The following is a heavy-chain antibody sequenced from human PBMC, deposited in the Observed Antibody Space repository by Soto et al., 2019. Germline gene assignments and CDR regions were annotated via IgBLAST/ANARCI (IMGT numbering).Heavy chain of an antibody. V-gene: IGHV3-9*01. CDR2: ISWNSGTM. D-gene: IGHD2-2*01. J-gene: IGHJ6*03. CDR1: GFSFDEYA. CDR3: AKGFCSSARCLTYSYMDV. Sequence: VQLVESGGGLVQAGRSLRLSCAASGFSFDEYAMHWVRQAPGKGLEWVSGISWNSGTMGYGDSVRGRFTISRDNAKNSLYLQMNSLRAEDTALYYCAKGFCSSARCLTYSYMDVWGKGTTVTVSS.